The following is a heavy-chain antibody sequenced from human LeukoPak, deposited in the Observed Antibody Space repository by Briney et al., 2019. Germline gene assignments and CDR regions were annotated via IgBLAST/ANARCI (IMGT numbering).Heavy chain of an antibody. D-gene: IGHD1-1*01. Sequence: GESLRLSCAASLLSFTTYAMTWVRQAPGKGLEWVSTISDSDGSTFYADSVKGRFTISRDSSKHTAFLQMKSLRAEDTAIYFCAMGTYFDYWGQGTLVTVS. V-gene: IGHV3-23*01. CDR1: LLSFTTYA. CDR3: AMGTYFDY. CDR2: ISDSDGST. J-gene: IGHJ4*02.